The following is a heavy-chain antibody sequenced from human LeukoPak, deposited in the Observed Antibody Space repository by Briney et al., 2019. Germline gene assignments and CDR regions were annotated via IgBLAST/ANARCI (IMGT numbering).Heavy chain of an antibody. V-gene: IGHV3-7*01. D-gene: IGHD7-27*01. J-gene: IGHJ4*02. CDR1: GFTFSSYV. CDR3: SRGNWGSSGGHC. CDR2: IKEDGSDK. Sequence: PGGSLRLSCAASGFTFSSYVMTWVRQAPGKGLEWVANIKEDGSDKRYAESVKGRFTISRDNAENTLYLQLSSLRAEDTAVYYCSRGNWGSSGGHCWGQGTLVTVSS.